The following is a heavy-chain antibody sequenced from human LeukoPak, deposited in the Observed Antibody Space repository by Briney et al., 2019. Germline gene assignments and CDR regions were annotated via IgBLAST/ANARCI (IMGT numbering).Heavy chain of an antibody. CDR2: IYYSGST. D-gene: IGHD5-18*01. V-gene: IGHV4-39*01. CDR1: GGSISSDNYS. CDR3: ARQSGYSYGYVGY. Sequence: SETLSLTCTVSGGSISSDNYSWSWIRQPAGKGLEWIGSIYYSGSTYYNPSLKSRVTISVDTSKNQFSLKLSSVTAADTAVYYCARQSGYSYGYVGYWGQGALVTVSS. J-gene: IGHJ4*02.